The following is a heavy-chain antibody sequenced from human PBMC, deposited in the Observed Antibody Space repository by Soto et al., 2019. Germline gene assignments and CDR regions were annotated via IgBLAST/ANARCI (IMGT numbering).Heavy chain of an antibody. D-gene: IGHD1-26*01. CDR2: IYYSGST. CDR3: ARDHGGSYPVLLGWFYP. Sequence: QVQLQESGPGLVKPSETLSLTCTVSGGSVSSGSYYWSWLRQPPGKGLEWLGYIYYSGSTNYNPSLKSRVTISVVTSQNHCSLKRCSVTAADPAAYYCARDHGGSYPVLLGWFYPWGQGTLVTVSS. CDR1: GGSVSSGSYY. V-gene: IGHV4-61*01. J-gene: IGHJ5*02.